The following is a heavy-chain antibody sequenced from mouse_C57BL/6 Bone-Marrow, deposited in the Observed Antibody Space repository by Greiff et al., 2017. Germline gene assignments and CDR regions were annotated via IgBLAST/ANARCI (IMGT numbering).Heavy chain of an antibody. V-gene: IGHV3-6*01. CDR1: GYSITSGYY. Sequence: EVQLVESGPGLVKPSQSLSLTCSVTGYSITSGYYWNWIRQFPGNKLEWMGYISYDGSNNYNPSLKNRFSITRDTSKNQFFLKLNSVTTEDTATYYCARDDYDETFAYWGQGTLVTVSA. J-gene: IGHJ3*01. D-gene: IGHD2-4*01. CDR3: ARDDYDETFAY. CDR2: ISYDGSN.